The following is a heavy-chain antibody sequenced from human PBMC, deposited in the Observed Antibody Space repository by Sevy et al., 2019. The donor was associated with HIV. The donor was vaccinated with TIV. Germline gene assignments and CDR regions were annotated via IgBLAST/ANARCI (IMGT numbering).Heavy chain of an antibody. V-gene: IGHV3-21*03. CDR1: GFTFSSYS. CDR2: ITSSSSYI. D-gene: IGHD6-13*01. Sequence: GGSLRLSCAASGFTFSSYSMNWVRKAPGKGLEWVSSITSSSSYIYSADSVKGRFTISRDNDKNSLYLQMNSPRAEDTAVYYCSRDGAQGIAAAGTGLDYWGQGTLVTVSS. J-gene: IGHJ4*02. CDR3: SRDGAQGIAAAGTGLDY.